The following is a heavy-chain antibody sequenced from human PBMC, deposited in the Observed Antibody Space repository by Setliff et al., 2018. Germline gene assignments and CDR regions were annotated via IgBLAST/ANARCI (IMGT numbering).Heavy chain of an antibody. CDR3: ARGRIQLWKYYFDY. CDR1: GGSFSGYY. Sequence: LSLTCAVYGGSFSGYYWSWIRQPPGRGLEWIGEINHSGSTNYNPSLKSRVTISVDTSKNQFSLKLSSVTAADTAVYYCARGRIQLWKYYFDYWGQGTLVTVSS. D-gene: IGHD5-18*01. V-gene: IGHV4-34*01. J-gene: IGHJ4*02. CDR2: INHSGST.